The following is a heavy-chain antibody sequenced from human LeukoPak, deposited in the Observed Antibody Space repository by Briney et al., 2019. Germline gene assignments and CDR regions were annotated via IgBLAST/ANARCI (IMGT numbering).Heavy chain of an antibody. V-gene: IGHV3-23*01. CDR3: ANTVITTSRPLDY. CDR2: ISGSGGST. J-gene: IGHJ4*02. Sequence: GGSLRLSCAASGFTFSSYGMSWVRQAPGKGLEWVSAISGSGGSTYYADSVKGRFTISRDNSKNTLYLQMNSLRAEDTAVYYCANTVITTSRPLDYWGQGTLVTVSS. CDR1: GFTFSSYG. D-gene: IGHD3-22*01.